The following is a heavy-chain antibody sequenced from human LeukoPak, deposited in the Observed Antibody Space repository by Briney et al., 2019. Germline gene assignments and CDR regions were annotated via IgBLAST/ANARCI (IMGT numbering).Heavy chain of an antibody. J-gene: IGHJ6*03. CDR3: ARGVAYYYGSGSYFRPKEEYYYYMDV. CDR1: GGSFSGYY. CDR2: INHSGST. V-gene: IGHV4-34*01. D-gene: IGHD3-10*01. Sequence: SETLSLTCAVYGGSFSGYYWSWIRQPPGKGLEWIGEINHSGSTNYNPSLKSRVAISVDTSKNQFSLKLSSVTAADTAVYYCARGVAYYYGSGSYFRPKEEYYYYMDVWGKGTTVTVSS.